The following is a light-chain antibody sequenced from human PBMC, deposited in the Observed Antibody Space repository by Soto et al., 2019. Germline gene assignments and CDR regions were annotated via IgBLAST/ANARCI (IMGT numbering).Light chain of an antibody. V-gene: IGLV2-8*01. CDR1: SSDVGGQNY. CDR2: AVT. Sequence: QSALTQPPSASGSPGQSVAISCTGTSSDVGGQNYVSWYQQHPGKAPKLIIYAVTERPSGVPDRFSGSKSGNTASLTVSGLQTEDEADYYCSSHAGNNNYVFGTGTTLTVL. CDR3: SSHAGNNNYV. J-gene: IGLJ1*01.